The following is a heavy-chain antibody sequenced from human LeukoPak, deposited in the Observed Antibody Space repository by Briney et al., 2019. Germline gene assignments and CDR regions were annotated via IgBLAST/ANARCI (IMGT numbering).Heavy chain of an antibody. J-gene: IGHJ3*02. CDR1: GGSISSGDYY. CDR3: ARVIIENAFDI. Sequence: SQTLSLTCTVSGGSISSGDYYWSWIRQPPGKGLEWIGYIYYSGSTYYNPSLKSRGTISVDTSKNQFSLKLSSVTAADTAVYYCARVIIENAFDIWGQGTMVTVSS. D-gene: IGHD3-10*01. CDR2: IYYSGST. V-gene: IGHV4-30-4*08.